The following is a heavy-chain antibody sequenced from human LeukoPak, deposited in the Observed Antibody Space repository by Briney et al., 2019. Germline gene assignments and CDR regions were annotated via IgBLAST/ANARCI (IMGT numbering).Heavy chain of an antibody. CDR1: GGSISSYY. J-gene: IGHJ4*02. V-gene: IGHV4-59*01. Sequence: SETLSLTCTASGGSISSYYWSWVRQPPGQGLEWIGYSYYSGSTNYNPSLKSRVTISVDTSKNQFSLKLSSVTAADTAVYYYARAPYGDYADYWGQGTLVTVSS. CDR3: ARAPYGDYADY. D-gene: IGHD4-17*01. CDR2: SYYSGST.